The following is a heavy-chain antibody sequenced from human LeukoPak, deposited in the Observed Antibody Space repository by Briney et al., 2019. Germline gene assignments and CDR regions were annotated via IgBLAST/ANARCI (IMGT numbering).Heavy chain of an antibody. D-gene: IGHD3-10*01. CDR2: IYHSGST. Sequence: TSETLSLTCAVSGYSISSGYYWGWIRQPPGKGLEWIGSIYHSGSTYYNPSLKSRVTISVDTSKNQFSLKLSSVTAADTAVYYCARGFGESVTFDYWGQGTLVTVSS. CDR3: ARGFGESVTFDY. V-gene: IGHV4-38-2*01. CDR1: GYSISSGYY. J-gene: IGHJ4*02.